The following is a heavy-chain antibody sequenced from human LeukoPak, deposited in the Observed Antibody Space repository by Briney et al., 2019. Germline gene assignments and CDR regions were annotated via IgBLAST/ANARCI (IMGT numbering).Heavy chain of an antibody. CDR2: INPSGGST. D-gene: IGHD2-15*01. Sequence: VSVKVSCKASGYTFTSYYMHWVRQAPGQGLEWMGVINPSGGSTRYSQKFQGRVTMTRDTSTSTVYMELSSLRSEDTAVYYCARGRYCSGGSCYWFDPWGQGTLVTVSS. J-gene: IGHJ5*02. CDR1: GYTFTSYY. CDR3: ARGRYCSGGSCYWFDP. V-gene: IGHV1-46*01.